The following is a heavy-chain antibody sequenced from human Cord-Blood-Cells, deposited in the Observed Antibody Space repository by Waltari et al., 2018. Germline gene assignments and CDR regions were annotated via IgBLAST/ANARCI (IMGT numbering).Heavy chain of an antibody. Sequence: EVPLLQSGAEAKTPGESLKISCQGSGCSCTSSCLGRVRQMPGKGLEWMGIIYPGDSDTRYSPSFQGQVTISADKSISTAYLQWSSLKASDTAMYYCARREMYAFDIWGQGTMVTVSS. CDR3: ARREMYAFDI. CDR1: GCSCTSSC. J-gene: IGHJ3*02. CDR2: IYPGDSDT. V-gene: IGHV5-51*01.